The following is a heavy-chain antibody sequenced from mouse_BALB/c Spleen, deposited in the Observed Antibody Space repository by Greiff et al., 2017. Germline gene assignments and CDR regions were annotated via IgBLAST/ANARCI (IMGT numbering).Heavy chain of an antibody. CDR1: GFTFSSYA. V-gene: IGHV5-6-5*01. Sequence: DVKLVESGGGLVKPGGSLKLSCAASGFTFSSYAMSWVRQTPEKRLEWVASISSGGSTYYPDSVKGRFTISRDNARNILYLQMSSLRSEDTAMYYCARDYPAWFAYWGQGTLVTVSA. J-gene: IGHJ3*01. D-gene: IGHD1-1*01. CDR2: ISSGGST. CDR3: ARDYPAWFAY.